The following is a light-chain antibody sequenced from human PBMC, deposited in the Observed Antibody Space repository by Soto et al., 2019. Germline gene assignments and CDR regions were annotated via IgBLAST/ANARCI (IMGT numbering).Light chain of an antibody. J-gene: IGKJ1*01. V-gene: IGKV3-15*01. CDR3: QQNNNWPPT. CDR1: QSVTTN. Sequence: VVMTQFPATLSVSPGERATLSCRANQSVTTNFAWYQQKPGQAPSLLIYDASTRAPGVPARFSGSGSGTEFTLTISRLQSEDFAVYYCQQNNNWPPTFGQGTKVEIK. CDR2: DAS.